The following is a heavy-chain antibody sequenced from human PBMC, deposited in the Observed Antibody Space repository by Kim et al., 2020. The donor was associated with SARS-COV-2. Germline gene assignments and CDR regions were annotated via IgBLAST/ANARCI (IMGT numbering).Heavy chain of an antibody. J-gene: IGHJ4*02. CDR3: ARGTYYYPLCDY. D-gene: IGHD3-22*01. Sequence: NYNPSLKSRVTISVDTSKNQFSLKLSSVTAADTAVYYCARGTYYYPLCDYWGQGTLVTVSS. V-gene: IGHV4-34*01.